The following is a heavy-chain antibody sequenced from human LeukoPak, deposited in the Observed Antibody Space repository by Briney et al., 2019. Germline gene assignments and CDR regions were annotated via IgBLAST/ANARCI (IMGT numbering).Heavy chain of an antibody. CDR1: GFTFSNAW. J-gene: IGHJ4*02. CDR3: TTDWALYGGFDY. D-gene: IGHD4-23*01. Sequence: GGSLRLSCAASGFTFSNAWMSWVRQAPGKGLEWVGRIKSKTDGGTTDYAAPVKGRFTISRDDSKNTLYLQMNSLKTEDTAVYYCTTDWALYGGFDYWGQGTLVTVSS. CDR2: IKSKTDGGTT. V-gene: IGHV3-15*01.